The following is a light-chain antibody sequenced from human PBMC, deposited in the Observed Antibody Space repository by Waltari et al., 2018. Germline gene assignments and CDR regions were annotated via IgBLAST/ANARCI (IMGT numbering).Light chain of an antibody. V-gene: IGKV3-20*01. CDR3: HQYASSPLT. Sequence: DIVLTQSPCTLSLSPGERATLACRASQSVGKNYLAWFQQKPGQAPRLLIHGASNGAPGIPDRFSVSGSGTDFTLTISRLEPEDFAVYYCHQYASSPLTFGGGTAVEIK. CDR1: QSVGKNY. CDR2: GAS. J-gene: IGKJ4*01.